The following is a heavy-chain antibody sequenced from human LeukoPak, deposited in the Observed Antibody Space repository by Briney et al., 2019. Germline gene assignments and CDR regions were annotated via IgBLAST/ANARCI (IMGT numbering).Heavy chain of an antibody. J-gene: IGHJ4*02. CDR2: IKEDATES. D-gene: IGHD3-10*01. Sequence: TGGSLRLSCAASGFTFSSYGMSWIRQAPGKGLEWVAHIKEDATESRSADSVKGRFTISRDNTKNSLFLQLNSLRAEDTAVYYCVRDRGWYHFDLWGQGTLVTVSS. CDR1: GFTFSSYG. CDR3: VRDRGWYHFDL. V-gene: IGHV3-7*01.